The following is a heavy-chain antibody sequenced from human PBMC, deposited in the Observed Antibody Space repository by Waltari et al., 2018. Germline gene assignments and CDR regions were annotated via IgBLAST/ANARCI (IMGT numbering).Heavy chain of an antibody. CDR2: IYSSGST. V-gene: IGHV4-59*01. D-gene: IGHD5-12*01. CDR1: GGSISSYY. CDR3: ARAKEDGYNPFDY. Sequence: QVQLQESGPGLVKPSETLSLTCTVSGGSISSYYWSWIRQPPGKGLEWIGYIYSSGSTNYNPSRKSRVTISVDTSKNQFSLKLSSVTAADTAVYYCARAKEDGYNPFDYWGQGTLVTVSS. J-gene: IGHJ4*02.